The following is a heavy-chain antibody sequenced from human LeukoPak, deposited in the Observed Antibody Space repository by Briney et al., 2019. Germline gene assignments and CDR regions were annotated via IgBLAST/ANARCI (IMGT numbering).Heavy chain of an antibody. Sequence: GGSLRLSCAASGFPFSGYWMTWVRQAPGRGLEWVATIKEDVSEAYFGASVKGRFAISRDNAKNSLYLQMNSLRGEDTAVYYCARGGANRFDYWGQGTLVTVPP. J-gene: IGHJ4*02. D-gene: IGHD3-16*01. CDR3: ARGGANRFDY. CDR2: IKEDVSEA. CDR1: GFPFSGYW. V-gene: IGHV3-7*04.